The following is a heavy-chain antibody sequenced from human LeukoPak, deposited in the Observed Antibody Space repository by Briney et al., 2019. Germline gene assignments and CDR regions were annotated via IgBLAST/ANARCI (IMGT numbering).Heavy chain of an antibody. CDR3: AREVYGGNSDAFDI. Sequence: PGGSLRLSCAASGFTFSSYAMNWVRQAPGKGLEWVSSISSSSYTYYADSVKGRLSISRDNAKNSLFLQTNSLRAEDTAVYYCAREVYGGNSDAFDIWGQGTMVTVSS. J-gene: IGHJ3*02. CDR1: GFTFSSYA. V-gene: IGHV3-21*01. CDR2: ISSSSYT. D-gene: IGHD4-23*01.